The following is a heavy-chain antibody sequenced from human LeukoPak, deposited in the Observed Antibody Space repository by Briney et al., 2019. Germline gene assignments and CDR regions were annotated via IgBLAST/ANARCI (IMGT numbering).Heavy chain of an antibody. CDR2: VSIYNDNT. CDR3: ARTGHYQFDS. D-gene: IGHD3-9*01. J-gene: IGHJ4*02. V-gene: IGHV1-18*01. Sequence: ASVKVSCKASGYSFTDYDFSWVRQAPGQGLEWLGWVSIYNDNTNYAREFQDRITMTTDISTSTAYMELKSLTSDDTAVYFCARTGHYQFDSWGQGTLVTVSS. CDR1: GYSFTDYD.